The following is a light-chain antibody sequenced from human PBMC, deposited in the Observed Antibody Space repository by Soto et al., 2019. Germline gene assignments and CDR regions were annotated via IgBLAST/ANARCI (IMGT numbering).Light chain of an antibody. Sequence: DMVMTQSPLSLPVTPGEPASISCRSSQSLLHSNGYNYLDGYLQKPGQSPQLLIYLGSNRASGVPDRFSGSGTGTDFTLKTSRVEAEDVEVYYCMPAVQGGTFGGGTEVEIK. CDR3: MPAVQGGT. V-gene: IGKV2-28*01. J-gene: IGKJ4*01. CDR1: QSLLHSNGYNY. CDR2: LGS.